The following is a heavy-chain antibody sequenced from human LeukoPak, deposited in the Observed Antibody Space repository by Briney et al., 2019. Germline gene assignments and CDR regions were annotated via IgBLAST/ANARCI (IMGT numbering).Heavy chain of an antibody. Sequence: PSETLSLTCTVSGGSISGSTSYWGWIRQSPGKGLEWIGLLNYSGTTYYNPSFKSRVSIDRSRTQFSLKLSSVTAADTAVYYCARWGTYASTSNWFDPWGQGTLVTVSS. V-gene: IGHV4-39*07. J-gene: IGHJ5*02. D-gene: IGHD2-2*01. CDR2: LNYSGTT. CDR3: ARWGTYASTSNWFDP. CDR1: GGSISGSTSY.